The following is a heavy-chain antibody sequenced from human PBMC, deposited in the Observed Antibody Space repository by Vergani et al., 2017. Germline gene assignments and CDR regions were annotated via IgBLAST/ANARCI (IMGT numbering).Heavy chain of an antibody. J-gene: IGHJ4*02. D-gene: IGHD1-26*01. Sequence: QVQLVESGGGVVQPGRSLRLSCAASGFTFSSYGMHWVRPAPGKGLEWVAVIWYDGSNKYYADSVKGRFTISRDNSKNTLYLQMNSLRAEDTAVYYCARDLRGLVIDFDYWGQGTLVTVSS. CDR3: ARDLRGLVIDFDY. CDR1: GFTFSSYG. V-gene: IGHV3-33*01. CDR2: IWYDGSNK.